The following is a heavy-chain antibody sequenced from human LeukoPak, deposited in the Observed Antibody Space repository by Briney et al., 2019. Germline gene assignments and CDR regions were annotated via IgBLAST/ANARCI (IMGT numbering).Heavy chain of an antibody. J-gene: IGHJ4*02. Sequence: SETLSLTCAVSGGSISSGGYSWSWIRQPPGKGLEWIGYIYHSGSTYFNPSLKSRVTISVDRSKNQFSLKLSSVTAADTAVYYCASYGDYLHYWGQGTLVTVSS. CDR2: IYHSGST. V-gene: IGHV4-30-2*01. D-gene: IGHD4-17*01. CDR1: GGSISSGGYS. CDR3: ASYGDYLHY.